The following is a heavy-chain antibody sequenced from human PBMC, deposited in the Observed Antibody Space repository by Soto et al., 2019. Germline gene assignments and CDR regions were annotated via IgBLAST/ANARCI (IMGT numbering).Heavy chain of an antibody. J-gene: IGHJ5*02. CDR3: ARDRYYYGSGSYYISWFDP. CDR2: ISAYNGNT. V-gene: IGHV1-18*04. Sequence: GASVKVSCKTSGYTFTTYGVSWVRQAPGQGLEWMGWISAYNGNTNYAQKLQGRVTMTTDTSTSTAYMELRGLRSGDTAVYYCARDRYYYGSGSYYISWFDPWGQGTLVTVSS. CDR1: GYTFTTYG. D-gene: IGHD3-10*01.